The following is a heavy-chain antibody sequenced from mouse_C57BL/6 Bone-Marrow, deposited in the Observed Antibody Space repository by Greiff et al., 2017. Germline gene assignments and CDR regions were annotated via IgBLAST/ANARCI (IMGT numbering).Heavy chain of an antibody. CDR3: ARVHWDEDYFDY. V-gene: IGHV1-26*01. CDR1: GYTFTDYY. Sequence: EVQLQQSGPELVKPGASVKISCKASGYTFTDYYMNWVKQSHGKSLEWIGDINPNNGGTSYNQKFKGKATLTVDKSSSTAYMELRSLTSEDSAVYYCARVHWDEDYFDYWGQGTTLTVSS. D-gene: IGHD4-1*01. J-gene: IGHJ2*01. CDR2: INPNNGGT.